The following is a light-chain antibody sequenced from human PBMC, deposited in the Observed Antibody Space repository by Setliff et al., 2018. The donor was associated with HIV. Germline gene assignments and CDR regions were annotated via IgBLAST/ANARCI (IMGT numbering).Light chain of an antibody. CDR2: DVS. V-gene: IGLV2-14*03. CDR1: SSDVGGFNY. Sequence: QSALAQPASVSGSPGQSITISYTGTSSDVGGFNYVSWYQQHPGKAPKLIIYDVSNRPSGVSNRFSGSKSGNTASLTISGLQAEDEADYYCSSYTSSSTYVFEIGTKVTVL. CDR3: SSYTSSSTYV. J-gene: IGLJ1*01.